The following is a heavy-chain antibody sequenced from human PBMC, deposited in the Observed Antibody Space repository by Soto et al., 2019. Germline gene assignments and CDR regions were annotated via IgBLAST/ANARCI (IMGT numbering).Heavy chain of an antibody. CDR3: ARTSSVAAAG. J-gene: IGHJ3*01. D-gene: IGHD6-13*01. Sequence: EVQLVDSGGGLVQPGGSLRLSCVASGFTFSSSWMSWVRQAPGKGLEWVANIKQDGSDKYYVDSVEGRFTISRDNAKNSLYLQMNSLRAEDTAVYYCARTSSVAAAGWGQGKRVIVSS. CDR2: IKQDGSDK. CDR1: GFTFSSSW. V-gene: IGHV3-7*01.